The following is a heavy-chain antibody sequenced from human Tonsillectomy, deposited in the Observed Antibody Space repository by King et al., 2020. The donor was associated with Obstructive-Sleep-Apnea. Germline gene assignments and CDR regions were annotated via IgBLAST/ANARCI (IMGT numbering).Heavy chain of an antibody. D-gene: IGHD3-22*01. Sequence: QVQLVESGAEVKKPGASVKVSCKVSGYTLTELSMHWVRQAPGKGLEWMGGFDPEDGETIYAQKFQGRVTMTEDTSTDTASMELSSLRSEDTAVYYCATTYYYDSSGYYRKLFDYWGQGTLVTVSS. CDR2: FDPEDGET. CDR1: GYTLTELS. V-gene: IGHV1-24*01. J-gene: IGHJ4*02. CDR3: ATTYYYDSSGYYRKLFDY.